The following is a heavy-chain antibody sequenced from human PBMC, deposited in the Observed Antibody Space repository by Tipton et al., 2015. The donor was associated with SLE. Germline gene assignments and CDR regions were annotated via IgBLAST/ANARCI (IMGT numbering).Heavy chain of an antibody. D-gene: IGHD5-24*01. J-gene: IGHJ4*02. CDR1: DGSTSRSLYF. V-gene: IGHV4-39*07. Sequence: TLSLTCTVSDGSTSRSLYFWGWIRQPPGKGLEWIGNIFDSGNTDYTPSLKSRVTISVATSKNQFSLNLNSVTAADTAWYYWARAGGPKWLTLQALNFASWGQGTLFPSSS. CDR2: IFDSGNT. CDR3: ARAGGPKWLTLQALNFAS.